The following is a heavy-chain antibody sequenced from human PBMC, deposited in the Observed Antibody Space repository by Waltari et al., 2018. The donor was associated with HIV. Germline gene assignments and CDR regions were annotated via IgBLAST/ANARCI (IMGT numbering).Heavy chain of an antibody. CDR1: GFSFSTYT. J-gene: IGHJ4*02. CDR2: ISGSDQKT. CDR3: VRGGWGTIVDY. V-gene: IGHV3-23*01. Sequence: EVQLLESGGGLVQPGGSLRLSCTVSGFSFSTYTMKWVRQAPGKGLEGVSTISGSDQKTWYADAVRGRFTLFRDNSKNTLNLQMNSLAVEDTAIYYCVRGGWGTIVDYWGQGSLVTVSS. D-gene: IGHD3-16*01.